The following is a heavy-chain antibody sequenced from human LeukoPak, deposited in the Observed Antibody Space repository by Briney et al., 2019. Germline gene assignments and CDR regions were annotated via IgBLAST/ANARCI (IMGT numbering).Heavy chain of an antibody. CDR3: ATSVTLRYFDWLRGGFDY. CDR1: GFTFSSYA. V-gene: IGHV3-23*01. Sequence: GGSLRLSCAASGFTFSSYAVSWVRQAPGKGLEWVSAISGSGGSTYYADSVKGRFTISRDNSKNTLYLQMNSLRAEDTAVYYCATSVTLRYFDWLRGGFDYWGQGTLVTVSS. J-gene: IGHJ4*02. D-gene: IGHD3-9*01. CDR2: ISGSGGST.